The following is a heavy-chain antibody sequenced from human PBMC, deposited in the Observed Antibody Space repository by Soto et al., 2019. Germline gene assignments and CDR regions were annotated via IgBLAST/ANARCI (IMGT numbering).Heavy chain of an antibody. D-gene: IGHD4-17*01. Sequence: GGSLRLSCAASGFSFDNYAMTWVRRAPGKGLEWVSTISGSGGTTYYADSVKGRFTISRDNSKNTLYLQMNSLGAEDTAVYYCAKDLYGDFDYWGQGTLVTVSS. CDR1: GFSFDNYA. CDR2: ISGSGGTT. J-gene: IGHJ4*02. V-gene: IGHV3-23*01. CDR3: AKDLYGDFDY.